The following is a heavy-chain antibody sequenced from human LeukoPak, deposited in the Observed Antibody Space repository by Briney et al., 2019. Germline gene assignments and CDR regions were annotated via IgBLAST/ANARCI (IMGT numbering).Heavy chain of an antibody. V-gene: IGHV4-34*01. Sequence: SETLSLTCAVYGGSFSGYYWSWIRQAPGKGLEWIGEINHSGSTNYNPSLKSRVTISVDTSKNQFSLKLSSVTAADTAVYYCARAGLSYYDFWSGYYPIFDYWGQGTLVTVSS. CDR1: GGSFSGYY. J-gene: IGHJ4*02. D-gene: IGHD3-3*01. CDR2: INHSGST. CDR3: ARAGLSYYDFWSGYYPIFDY.